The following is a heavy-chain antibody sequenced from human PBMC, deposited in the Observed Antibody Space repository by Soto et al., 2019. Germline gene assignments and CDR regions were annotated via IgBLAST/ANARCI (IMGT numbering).Heavy chain of an antibody. CDR1: GGSISGSSYY. J-gene: IGHJ6*02. CDR2: IYYSGST. V-gene: IGHV4-39*01. CDR3: ARRGIAAAGTGGMDV. D-gene: IGHD6-13*01. Sequence: SETLSLTCTVSGGSISGSSYYWGWIRQPPGKGLEWIGSIYYSGSTYYNPSLKSRVTISVDTFKNQFSLKLSSVTAADTAVYYCARRGIAAAGTGGMDVWGQGTTVTVSS.